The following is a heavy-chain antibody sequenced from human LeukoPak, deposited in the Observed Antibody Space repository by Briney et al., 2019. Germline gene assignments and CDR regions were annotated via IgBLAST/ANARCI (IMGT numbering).Heavy chain of an antibody. CDR1: NSSISSYY. CDR2: IYYTGST. CDR3: ARVERGGSGGFQH. Sequence: PSETLSLTWTVSNSSISSYYWSWIRQPPGKGLEWIGYIYYTGSTNYNPSLKSRVTISVDTSKNQFSLKLSSVTAADTAVYYCARVERGGSGGFQHWGQGTLVTVSS. V-gene: IGHV4-59*08. D-gene: IGHD3-10*01. J-gene: IGHJ1*01.